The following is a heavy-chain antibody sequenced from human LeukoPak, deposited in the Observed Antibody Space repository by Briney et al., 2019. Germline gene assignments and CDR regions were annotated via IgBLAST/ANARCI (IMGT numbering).Heavy chain of an antibody. J-gene: IGHJ4*02. CDR1: VYTFTSYG. CDR2: ISTYNGNT. CDR3: ARDPTTQTSNY. Sequence: ASVKVSCTASVYTFTSYGNSWVRQAPGQGLEWMGWISTYNGNTNYAQKLQGRVTMTTDTSTTTAYMELRSLTSDDTAVYYCARDPTTQTSNYWGQGTLVTVSS. D-gene: IGHD4-11*01. V-gene: IGHV1-18*01.